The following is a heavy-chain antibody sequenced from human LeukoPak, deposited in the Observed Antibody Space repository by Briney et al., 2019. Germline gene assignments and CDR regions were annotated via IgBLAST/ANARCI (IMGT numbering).Heavy chain of an antibody. CDR1: GGSISSSSYY. V-gene: IGHV4-61*05. CDR2: VYYTGSS. Sequence: SETLSLTCTVSGGSISSSSYYWGWIRQPPGKGLEWIGYVYYTGSSNYNPSLKSRVAISVDTSKNQFSLKLSSVTAADTAVYYCARDHGRYYNILTGYYPDYYYYGMDVWGQGTTVTVSS. D-gene: IGHD3-9*01. J-gene: IGHJ6*02. CDR3: ARDHGRYYNILTGYYPDYYYYGMDV.